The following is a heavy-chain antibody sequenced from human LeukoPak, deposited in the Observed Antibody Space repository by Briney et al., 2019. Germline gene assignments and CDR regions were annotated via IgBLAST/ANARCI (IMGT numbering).Heavy chain of an antibody. CDR2: INPNSGGT. CDR1: GYTFTGYY. V-gene: IGHV1-2*02. D-gene: IGHD3-10*01. CDR3: ARDKIERWFGELFPTSDY. Sequence: GESLQFSCKASGYTFTGYYMHWVRQAPGQGLEWMGWINPNSGGTNYAQKFQGRVTMTRDTSISTAYMELSRLRSDDTAVYYCARDKIERWFGELFPTSDYWGQGTLVTVSS. J-gene: IGHJ4*02.